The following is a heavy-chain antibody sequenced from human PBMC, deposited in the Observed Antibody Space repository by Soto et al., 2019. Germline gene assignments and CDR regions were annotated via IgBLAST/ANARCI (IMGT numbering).Heavy chain of an antibody. CDR3: AHGGFGGFLVPFDY. D-gene: IGHD3-16*02. Sequence: GSLRLSCAASRFTFSNYAMNWVRQAPGKGLEWVSGIDGSGASPYYADSVKGRFTISRDNSKNTLYLQMNSLRAEDTAVYYCAHGGFGGFLVPFDYWRQGTLFTFSS. CDR1: RFTFSNYA. CDR2: IDGSGASP. V-gene: IGHV3-23*01. J-gene: IGHJ4*01.